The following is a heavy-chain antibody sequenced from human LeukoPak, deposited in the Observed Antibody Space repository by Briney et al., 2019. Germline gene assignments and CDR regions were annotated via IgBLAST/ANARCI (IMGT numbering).Heavy chain of an antibody. Sequence: SETLSLTCTVYGGSITSHYWSWVRQPPGKGLEWIANIDYNGNTNYKPSLKSRVTISLDTSKKQFSLKFTSLTGAYTSGYYCARNRAYCGGDCIYYNLDYWGQGTLVTVSS. V-gene: IGHV4-59*11. CDR3: ARNRAYCGGDCIYYNLDY. J-gene: IGHJ4*02. D-gene: IGHD2-21*02. CDR2: IDYNGNT. CDR1: GGSITSHY.